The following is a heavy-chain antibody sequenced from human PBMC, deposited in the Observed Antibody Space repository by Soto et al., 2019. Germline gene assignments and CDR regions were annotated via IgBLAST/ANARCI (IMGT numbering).Heavy chain of an antibody. D-gene: IGHD2-2*01. CDR3: AASPVVEGGLFDY. CDR1: GFTFTSSA. J-gene: IGHJ4*02. Sequence: QMQLVQSGPEVKKPGTSVKVSCKASGFTFTSSARQWVRQARGQRLEWIGWIVVGSGNTNYAQKFQERVTITRDMSTSTAYMELSSLRSEDTAVYYCAASPVVEGGLFDYWGQGTLVTVSS. V-gene: IGHV1-58*02. CDR2: IVVGSGNT.